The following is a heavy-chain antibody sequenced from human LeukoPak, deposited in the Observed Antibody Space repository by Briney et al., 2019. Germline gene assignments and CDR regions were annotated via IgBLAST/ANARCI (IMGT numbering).Heavy chain of an antibody. CDR2: IRYDGSNK. V-gene: IGHV3-30*02. CDR3: AKDRGMVGANYDAFDI. J-gene: IGHJ3*02. D-gene: IGHD1-26*01. CDR1: GFTFTSYG. Sequence: GGTLRLSCAASGFTFTSYGMHWVRQAPGKGLEWVAFIRYDGSNKYYADSVKGRFTISRDNSKNTLYLQMNSLRAEDTAVYYCAKDRGMVGANYDAFDIWGQGTMVTVSS.